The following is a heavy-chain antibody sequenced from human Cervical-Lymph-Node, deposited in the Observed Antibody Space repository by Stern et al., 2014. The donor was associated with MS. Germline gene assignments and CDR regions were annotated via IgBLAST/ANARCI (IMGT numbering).Heavy chain of an antibody. J-gene: IGHJ4*02. Sequence: QITLKESGPVLVKPTETLMLTCTVSGFSLSNARMGVSWIRQPPGKALEWLAHIFSNGEKSYSTSLKSRLTISKDTSKSQGVLTITNLDPVDPAPYFRAPILFHCAYRGDYWGQGTLVTVSS. CDR2: IFSNGEK. V-gene: IGHV2-26*01. D-gene: IGHD2-21*01. CDR1: GFSLSNARMG. CDR3: APILFHCAYRGDY.